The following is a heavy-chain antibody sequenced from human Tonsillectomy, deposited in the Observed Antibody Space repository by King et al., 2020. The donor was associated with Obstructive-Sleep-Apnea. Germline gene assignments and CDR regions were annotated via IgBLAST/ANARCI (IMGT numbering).Heavy chain of an antibody. CDR3: ARGGAGIAAAGPLYYYGMDV. CDR2: ISSSSSYI. J-gene: IGHJ6*02. CDR1: GFTFSSYS. V-gene: IGHV3-21*01. Sequence: VQLVESGGGLVKPGGSLRLSCAASGFTFSSYSMNWVRQAPGKGLEWVSSISSSSSYIYYADSVKGRFTISRDNAKNSLYLQMNSLRAEDTAVYYCARGGAGIAAAGPLYYYGMDVSGQGTTVTVSS. D-gene: IGHD6-13*01.